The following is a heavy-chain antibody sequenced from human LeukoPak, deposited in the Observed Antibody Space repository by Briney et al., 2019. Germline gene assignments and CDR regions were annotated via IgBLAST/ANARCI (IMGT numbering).Heavy chain of an antibody. D-gene: IGHD2-2*01. V-gene: IGHV1-18*01. Sequence: GASVKVSCKASGYTFTSYGISWVREAPGQGLEWMGWISTYNGNTNYAQKFQGRVTMTTDTSTSTAYMELSRLRSDDTAVYYCALSTSCPYWGQGTLVTVSS. CDR3: ALSTSCPY. CDR2: ISTYNGNT. CDR1: GYTFTSYG. J-gene: IGHJ4*02.